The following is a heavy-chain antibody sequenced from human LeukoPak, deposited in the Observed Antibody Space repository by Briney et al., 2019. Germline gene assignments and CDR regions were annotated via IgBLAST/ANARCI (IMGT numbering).Heavy chain of an antibody. CDR1: GFSFSSYA. Sequence: PGGSLRLSCAASGFSFSSYAMIWVRQAPGKGLEWVSGISECGGSTYYADSVKGRFTISRDNSNNTLHLQMNSLRAEDTSVYYCAKAGEYIVLVTAIKKVSHFDYWGQGTLVTVSS. V-gene: IGHV3-23*01. J-gene: IGHJ4*02. CDR2: ISECGGST. D-gene: IGHD2-21*02. CDR3: AKAGEYIVLVTAIKKVSHFDY.